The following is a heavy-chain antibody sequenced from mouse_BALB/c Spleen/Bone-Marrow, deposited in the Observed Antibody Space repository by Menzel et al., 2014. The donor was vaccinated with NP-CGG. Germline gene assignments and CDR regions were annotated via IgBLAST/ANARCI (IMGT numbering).Heavy chain of an antibody. CDR3: ARSLYGYDWYFDV. V-gene: IGHV1-14*01. Sequence: VQLKHSGPELVKPGASVKMSCKASGYTFTSYVMHWVKQKPGQGLEWIGYINPYNDGTKYNEKFKGKATLTSDKSSSTAYRELSSLTSEDSAVYYCARSLYGYDWYFDVWGAGTTVTVSS. J-gene: IGHJ1*01. CDR1: GYTFTSYV. D-gene: IGHD2-2*01. CDR2: INPYNDGT.